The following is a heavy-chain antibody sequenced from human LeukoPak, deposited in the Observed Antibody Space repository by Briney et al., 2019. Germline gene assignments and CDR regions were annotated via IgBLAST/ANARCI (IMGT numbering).Heavy chain of an antibody. D-gene: IGHD6-19*01. V-gene: IGHV3-23*01. J-gene: IGHJ4*02. CDR3: SRWQVYHYFDY. Sequence: GGSLRLSCAASGFTFSSYAMSWVRQAPGKGLEWVSSISASGVSTYYADSVKGRFTISRDNSKNTQYLQMNTLRAEDTAVYYCSRWQVYHYFDYWGQGTLVTVSS. CDR1: GFTFSSYA. CDR2: ISASGVST.